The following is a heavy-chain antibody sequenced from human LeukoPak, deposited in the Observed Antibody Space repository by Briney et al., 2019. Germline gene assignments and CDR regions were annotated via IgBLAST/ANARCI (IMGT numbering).Heavy chain of an antibody. J-gene: IGHJ6*03. CDR3: ARGIYCSSTSCYYYYYYMDV. D-gene: IGHD2-2*01. Sequence: PSETLSLTCTVPGGSIISDYWSWIRQPAGKGLECIGRIYTSGSTNYNPSLKSRVTMSVDTSKNQFSLKLSSVTAADTAVYYCARGIYCSSTSCYYYYYYMDVWGKGTTVTVSS. V-gene: IGHV4-4*07. CDR2: IYTSGST. CDR1: GGSIISDY.